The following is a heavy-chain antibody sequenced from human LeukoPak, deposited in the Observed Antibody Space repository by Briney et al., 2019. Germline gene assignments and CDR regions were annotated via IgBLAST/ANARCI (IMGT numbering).Heavy chain of an antibody. J-gene: IGHJ5*02. CDR2: ISSSSSTI. CDR1: GFTFSSYS. Sequence: GGSLRLACAASGFTFSSYSMNWVRQAPGKGLEWVSYISSSSSTIYYADSVKGRFTISRNNAKNSLYLQMNSLTAEDTAVYCCARDPEIATRVNWSDPWGQGTLVTVSS. V-gene: IGHV3-48*01. CDR3: ARDPEIATRVNWSDP. D-gene: IGHD6-6*01.